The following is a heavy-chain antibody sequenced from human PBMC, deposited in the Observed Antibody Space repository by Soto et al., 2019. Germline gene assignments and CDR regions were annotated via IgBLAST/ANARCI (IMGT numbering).Heavy chain of an antibody. CDR3: ARRDRGGNGGKSFPF. CDR2: LYYSGSA. J-gene: IGHJ4*02. Sequence: SETLSLTCTVSAASSGRSSYFWGWIRQPPGKGLEWIGSLYYSGSAYYNPSLYSRVTISADTSKNLLSLKLRSVTAADMDSYYCARRDRGGNGGKSFPFWGQGTLVTVSS. D-gene: IGHD5-12*01. CDR1: AASSGRSSYF. V-gene: IGHV4-39*01.